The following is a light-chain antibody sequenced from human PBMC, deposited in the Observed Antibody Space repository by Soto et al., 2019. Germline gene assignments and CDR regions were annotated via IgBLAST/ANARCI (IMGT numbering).Light chain of an antibody. V-gene: IGLV2-14*01. J-gene: IGLJ1*01. CDR3: RSYTSSSTSVV. CDR2: EVS. CDR1: SSDVGGYNY. Sequence: QSALTQPASVSGSPGQSITISCTGTSSDVGGYNYVSWYQQHPGKAPKLMIYEVSNRPSGVSNRFSGSKSGNKASLTISGLQAEDEADYYCRSYTSSSTSVVFGTGTKLTVL.